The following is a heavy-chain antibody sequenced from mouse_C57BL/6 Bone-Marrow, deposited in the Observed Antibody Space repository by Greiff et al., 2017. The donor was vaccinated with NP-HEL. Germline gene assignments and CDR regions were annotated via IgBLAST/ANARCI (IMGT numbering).Heavy chain of an antibody. CDR3: TRQNWDGAWFAY. Sequence: QVQLQQSGAELVRPGASVTLSCKASGYTFTDYEMHWVKQTPVHGLEWIGAIDPETGGTAYNQKFKGKAILTADKSSSTAYMEIRSLTSEDSAVYYCTRQNWDGAWFAYWGQGTLVTVSA. CDR1: GYTFTDYE. D-gene: IGHD4-1*01. CDR2: IDPETGGT. J-gene: IGHJ3*01. V-gene: IGHV1-15*01.